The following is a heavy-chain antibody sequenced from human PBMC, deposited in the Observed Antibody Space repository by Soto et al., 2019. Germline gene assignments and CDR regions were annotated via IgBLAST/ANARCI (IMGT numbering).Heavy chain of an antibody. CDR1: RYIFTTYA. Sequence: QVQLVQSGAQVKKPGASVKVSCKASRYIFTTYAIHWVRQAPGQRLEWMGWINAGNGNTKYSQRFQGRVTITRDTSASTAYMELSSLRTEDTAVYYRARRGTTVFPQDWFDPWGQGTLVTVSS. CDR2: INAGNGNT. V-gene: IGHV1-3*01. D-gene: IGHD4-17*01. CDR3: ARRGTTVFPQDWFDP. J-gene: IGHJ5*02.